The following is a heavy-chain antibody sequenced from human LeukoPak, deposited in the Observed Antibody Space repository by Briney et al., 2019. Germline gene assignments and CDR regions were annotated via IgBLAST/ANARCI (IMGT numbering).Heavy chain of an antibody. Sequence: SVKVSCKASGYTFTSYYMHWVRQAPGQGLEWMGGIIPIFGTANYAQKFQGRVTITADESTSTAYMELSSLRSEDTAVYYCARGPRYGLRYWGQGTLVTVSS. CDR1: GYTFTSYY. V-gene: IGHV1-69*13. J-gene: IGHJ4*02. CDR2: IIPIFGTA. D-gene: IGHD3-10*01. CDR3: ARGPRYGLRY.